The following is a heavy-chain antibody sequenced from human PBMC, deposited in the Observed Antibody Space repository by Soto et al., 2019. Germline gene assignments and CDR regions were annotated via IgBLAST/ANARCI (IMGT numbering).Heavy chain of an antibody. CDR1: GFSLTNGSMG. J-gene: IGHJ6*02. D-gene: IGHD4-17*01. CDR3: ARMDCDYNYYGLDV. CDR2: FFSDAER. V-gene: IGHV2-26*01. Sequence: SGPTLVNPTETLTLTCSVSGFSLTNGSMGVSWIRQPPGKALEWLAHFFSDAERSYSTSMQSRLNMYKDSSGSQVVLTMSNMAPADTATYFCARMDCDYNYYGLDVWGHGIAVTVSS.